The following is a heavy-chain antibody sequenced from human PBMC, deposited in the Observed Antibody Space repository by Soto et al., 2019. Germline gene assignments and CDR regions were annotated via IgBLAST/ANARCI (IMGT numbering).Heavy chain of an antibody. V-gene: IGHV4-30-4*01. CDR1: GDSISSPDYY. D-gene: IGHD3-3*02. CDR3: ARVTFTPNWFDS. CDR2: VYYRGSI. Sequence: QVQLQESGPGLVKPSQTLSLTCTVSGDSISSPDYYWSWVRQAPGKGLELIGYVYYRGSIYYTPSFESRVSISVDTSKNQFSLRLTSVTAAGSAMYFCARVTFTPNWFDSWGQGILVTVSS. J-gene: IGHJ5*01.